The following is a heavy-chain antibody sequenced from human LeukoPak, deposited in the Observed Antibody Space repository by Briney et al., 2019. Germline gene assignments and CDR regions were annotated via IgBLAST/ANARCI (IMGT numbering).Heavy chain of an antibody. CDR2: IIPIFGTA. J-gene: IGHJ4*02. D-gene: IGHD3-22*01. Sequence: SVKVSCKASGGTFSSYAISWVRQAPGQGLEWMGGIIPIFGTANYAQKFQGRVTITADESTSTAYMELSSLRSEDTAVYYCAKCGYYENSGYYYYWGQGTLVTVSS. CDR1: GGTFSSYA. V-gene: IGHV1-69*13. CDR3: AKCGYYENSGYYYY.